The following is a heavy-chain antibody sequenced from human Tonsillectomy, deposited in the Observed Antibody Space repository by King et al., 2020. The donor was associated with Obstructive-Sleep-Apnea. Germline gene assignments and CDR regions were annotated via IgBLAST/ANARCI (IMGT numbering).Heavy chain of an antibody. D-gene: IGHD6-6*01. J-gene: IGHJ4*02. CDR2: IYPGDSDS. V-gene: IGHV5-51*01. CDR3: AGRVGSSAAPSDY. Sequence: VQLVESGAEVKKPGESLKISCKVSGYSFTSYWIGWVRQMPGKGLEWMGIIYPGDSDSRYSPSFQGQVTISVDKSISTAFLQWSSLKASDTAMYYCAGRVGSSAAPSDYWGQGTLVTVSA. CDR1: GYSFTSYW.